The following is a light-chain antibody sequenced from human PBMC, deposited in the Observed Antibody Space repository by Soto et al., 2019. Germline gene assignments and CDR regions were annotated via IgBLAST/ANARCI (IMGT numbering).Light chain of an antibody. V-gene: IGKV1-17*01. CDR2: AAS. Sequence: DIQMTQSPSSLSASVGDRFTISCRASQGIGNALGWYQQKPGKAPKLLIYAASTLQSGVPSRFSGSGSGTDFTLTISCLQSEDFATYYCQQYHSYPQTFGQGTKVDI. CDR3: QQYHSYPQT. J-gene: IGKJ1*01. CDR1: QGIGNA.